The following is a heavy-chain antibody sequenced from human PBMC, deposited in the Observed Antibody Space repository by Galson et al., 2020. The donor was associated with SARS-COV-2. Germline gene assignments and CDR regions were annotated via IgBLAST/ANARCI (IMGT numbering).Heavy chain of an antibody. D-gene: IGHD2-21*01. CDR3: AREENFFLVLIGTRVCYLDY. Sequence: SETLSLTCAVYGGSFSGYYWSWIRQPPGKGLEWIGEINSSGSTNYNPSLKSRVTISVDTSKNHFSLKLSSVTAADTAVYYCAREENFFLVLIGTRVCYLDYWGRGTLASVSA. CDR1: GGSFSGYY. J-gene: IGHJ4*02. V-gene: IGHV4-34*01. CDR2: INSSGST.